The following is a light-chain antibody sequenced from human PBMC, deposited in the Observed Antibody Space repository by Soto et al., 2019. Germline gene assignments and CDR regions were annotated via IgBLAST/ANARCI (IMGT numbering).Light chain of an antibody. V-gene: IGLV2-11*01. J-gene: IGLJ1*01. CDR3: CSYAGSYTFV. Sequence: QSVLTQPRSVSGSPGQSVTTSCTGTSSDVGAYNYVSWYQQHPGKAPELIIFDVARRPSGVPDRFSGSKSGNTASLTVSGLQAEDEADYYCCSYAGSYTFVFGTGTKVTVL. CDR2: DVA. CDR1: SSDVGAYNY.